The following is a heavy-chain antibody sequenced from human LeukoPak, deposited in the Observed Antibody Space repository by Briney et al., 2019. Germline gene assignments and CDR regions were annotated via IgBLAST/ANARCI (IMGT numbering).Heavy chain of an antibody. CDR3: ASRGIFSSSWYFDY. D-gene: IGHD6-13*01. Sequence: PSETLSLTCTVSGGSISSYYWSWIRQPPGKGLEWIGYIYYSGSTNYNPSLKSRATISVDTSKNQFSLKLSSVTAADTAVYYCASRGIFSSSWYFDYWGQGTLVTVSS. J-gene: IGHJ4*02. CDR2: IYYSGST. V-gene: IGHV4-59*01. CDR1: GGSISSYY.